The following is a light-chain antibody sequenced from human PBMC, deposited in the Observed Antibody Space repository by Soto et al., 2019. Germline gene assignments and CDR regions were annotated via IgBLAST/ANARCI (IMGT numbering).Light chain of an antibody. V-gene: IGLV2-14*03. CDR2: DVT. CDR1: SSYIGSYNY. Sequence: QSALTQSASVSGSPGQSITISCTGTSSYIGSYNYVSWYQQHPDKAPKLMIYDVTNRPSGVSDRFSGCKSGNTASLTISGLQAEDEADYYCNSYTSISTYVFGTGTKVTVL. CDR3: NSYTSISTYV. J-gene: IGLJ1*01.